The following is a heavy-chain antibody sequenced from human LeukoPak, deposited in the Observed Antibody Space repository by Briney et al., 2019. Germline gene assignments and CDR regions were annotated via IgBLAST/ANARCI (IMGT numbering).Heavy chain of an antibody. Sequence: ASVTVSCTASGYTFTSYGISWVRQAPGQGLEWMGWISAYNGNTNYAQKLQGRVTMTTDTSTSTAYMELRSLRSDDTAVYYCARSPYPGIAAAGTFDPWGQGTLVTVSS. CDR1: GYTFTSYG. CDR3: ARSPYPGIAAAGTFDP. CDR2: ISAYNGNT. D-gene: IGHD6-13*01. V-gene: IGHV1-18*01. J-gene: IGHJ5*02.